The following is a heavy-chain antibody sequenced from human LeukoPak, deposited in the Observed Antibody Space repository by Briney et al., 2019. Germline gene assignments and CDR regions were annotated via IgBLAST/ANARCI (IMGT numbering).Heavy chain of an antibody. CDR1: GYTFTGYY. V-gene: IGHV1-2*02. CDR2: INPNSGGT. D-gene: IGHD3-3*01. CDR3: ATAGYDFWSGYSSFDY. Sequence: GASVKVSCKASGYTFTGYYMHWVRQAPGQGLEWMGWINPNSGGTNYAQKFQGRVTMTRDTSISTASMELSRLRSDDTAVYYCATAGYDFWSGYSSFDYWGQGTLVTVSS. J-gene: IGHJ4*02.